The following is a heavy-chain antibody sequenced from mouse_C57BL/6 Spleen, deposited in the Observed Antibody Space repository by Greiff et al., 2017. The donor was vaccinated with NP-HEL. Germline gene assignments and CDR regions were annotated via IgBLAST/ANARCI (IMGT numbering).Heavy chain of an antibody. CDR1: GYTFTDYY. V-gene: IGHV1-26*01. CDR3: ARQGIYYGNYDGYAMDY. Sequence: EVQLQQSGPELVKPGASVKISCKASGYTFTDYYMNWVKQSHGKSLEWIGDINPNNGGTSYNQKFKGKATLTVDKSSSTAYMELRSLTSEDSAVYYCARQGIYYGNYDGYAMDYWGQGTSVTVSS. D-gene: IGHD2-1*01. CDR2: INPNNGGT. J-gene: IGHJ4*01.